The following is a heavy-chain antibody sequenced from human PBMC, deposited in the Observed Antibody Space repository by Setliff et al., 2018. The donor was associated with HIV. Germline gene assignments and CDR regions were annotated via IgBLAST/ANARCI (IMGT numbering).Heavy chain of an antibody. J-gene: IGHJ4*02. D-gene: IGHD2-8*01. CDR1: GFSLSSYW. CDR2: IKQDGSGE. Sequence: PGGSLRLSCAASGFSLSSYWMGWVRRAPGKGLEWVASIKQDGSGEHYVDSVKGRFTISRENAKNSLHLQMNSLRDGDTAVYYCARVSNGDWDYWGQGTLVTVSS. CDR3: ARVSNGDWDY. V-gene: IGHV3-7*01.